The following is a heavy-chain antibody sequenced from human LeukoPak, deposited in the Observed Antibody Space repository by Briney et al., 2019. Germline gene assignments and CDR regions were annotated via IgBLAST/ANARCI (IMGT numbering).Heavy chain of an antibody. CDR3: ARDFYCSSTTCNNWFDP. CDR2: IYTSGST. Sequence: SETLSLTCTVSGGSISGYYWRWIRQPAGKGLEWIGRIYTSGSTNYNPSLKSRVTMSVDTSKNQFSLKLSSVTAADTALYYCARDFYCSSTTCNNWFDPWGQGTLVSVSS. CDR1: GGSISGYY. V-gene: IGHV4-4*07. J-gene: IGHJ5*02. D-gene: IGHD2-2*01.